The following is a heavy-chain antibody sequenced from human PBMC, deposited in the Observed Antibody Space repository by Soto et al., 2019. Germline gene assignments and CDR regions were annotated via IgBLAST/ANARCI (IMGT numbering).Heavy chain of an antibody. CDR1: GGTFSSYA. Sequence: VASVKVSCKASGGTFSSYAISWVRQAPGQGLEWMGGIIPIFGTANYAQKFQGRVTITADESTSTAYMELSSLRSEDTAVYYCARDQVVRGVTNFDYWGQGALVTVSS. V-gene: IGHV1-69*13. CDR3: ARDQVVRGVTNFDY. D-gene: IGHD3-10*01. J-gene: IGHJ4*02. CDR2: IIPIFGTA.